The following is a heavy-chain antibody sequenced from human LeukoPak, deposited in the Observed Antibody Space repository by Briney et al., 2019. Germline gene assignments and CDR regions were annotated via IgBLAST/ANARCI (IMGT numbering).Heavy chain of an antibody. D-gene: IGHD2-2*01. CDR3: ARGSSIVVVPAATNWFDP. Sequence: SETLSLTCTVSGGSISSSSYYWGWLRQPPGKGLEWIGSIYYSGSTYYNPSLKSRVAISVDTSKNQFSLKLSSVTAADTAVYYCARGSSIVVVPAATNWFDPWGQGTLVTVSS. J-gene: IGHJ5*02. V-gene: IGHV4-39*07. CDR1: GGSISSSSYY. CDR2: IYYSGST.